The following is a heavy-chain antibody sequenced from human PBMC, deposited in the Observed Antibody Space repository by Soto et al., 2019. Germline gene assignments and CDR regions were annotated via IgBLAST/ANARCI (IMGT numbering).Heavy chain of an antibody. Sequence: GGSLRLSCAASGFTFSSYAMHWVRQAPGKGLEWVAVISYDGSKKYYADSVKGRFTISRDNSKNTLYLQMNSLRAEDTAVYYCARPWCDYYDSSGYVGGYYFDYWGQGTLVTVSS. CDR3: ARPWCDYYDSSGYVGGYYFDY. CDR1: GFTFSSYA. CDR2: ISYDGSKK. V-gene: IGHV3-30-3*01. D-gene: IGHD3-22*01. J-gene: IGHJ4*02.